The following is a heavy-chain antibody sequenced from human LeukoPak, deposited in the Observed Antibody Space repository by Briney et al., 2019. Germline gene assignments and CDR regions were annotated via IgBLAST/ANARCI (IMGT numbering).Heavy chain of an antibody. D-gene: IGHD1-1*01. J-gene: IGHJ5*02. CDR1: GFTFDDYA. CDR2: ISWNSGSI. Sequence: PGRSLRLSCAASGFTFDDYAMHWVRQAPGRGLEWVSGISWNSGSIGYADSVKGRFTISRDNARNSLYLQMGGLRVEDTAVYYCARMGASNWNRELNWFDPWGQGTLVTVSS. CDR3: ARMGASNWNRELNWFDP. V-gene: IGHV3-9*01.